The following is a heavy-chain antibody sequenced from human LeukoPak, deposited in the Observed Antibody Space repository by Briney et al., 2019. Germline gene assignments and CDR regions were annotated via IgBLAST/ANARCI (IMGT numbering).Heavy chain of an antibody. CDR2: INPNSGGT. J-gene: IGHJ4*02. CDR3: ARERYSSGWYEGNY. CDR1: GYTFTGYY. Sequence: ASVKVSCKASGYTFTGYYMHWVRQAPGQGLEWMGWINPNSGGTNYAQKFQGRVTITADKSTSTAYMELSSLRSEDTAVYYCARERYSSGWYEGNYWGQGTLVTVSS. V-gene: IGHV1-2*02. D-gene: IGHD6-19*01.